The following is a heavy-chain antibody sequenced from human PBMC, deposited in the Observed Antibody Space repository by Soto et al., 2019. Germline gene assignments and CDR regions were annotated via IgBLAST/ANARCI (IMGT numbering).Heavy chain of an antibody. CDR3: ARDRSKCSSTSCYGLGMDV. Sequence: PSETLSLTCTVSGGSISSYYWSWIRQPPGKGLEWIGYIYYSGSTNYNPSLKSRVTISVDTSKNQFSLKLSSVTAADTAVYYCARDRSKCSSTSCYGLGMDVWGQGTTVTVSS. J-gene: IGHJ6*02. D-gene: IGHD2-2*01. CDR2: IYYSGST. V-gene: IGHV4-59*01. CDR1: GGSISSYY.